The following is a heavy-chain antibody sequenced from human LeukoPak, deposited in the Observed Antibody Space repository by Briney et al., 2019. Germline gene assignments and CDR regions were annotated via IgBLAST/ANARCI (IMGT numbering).Heavy chain of an antibody. Sequence: SETLSLTCTVSGGSISSSSYYWGWIRQPPGKGREWIGNGYYSGNTYHNPSLKSRVTISVDTSKNQFSLKLTSVTAADTAVYYCARQGGDEVFDYWGQGTLVTVSS. CDR1: GGSISSSSYY. D-gene: IGHD2-21*01. CDR3: ARQGGDEVFDY. J-gene: IGHJ4*02. V-gene: IGHV4-39*01. CDR2: GYYSGNT.